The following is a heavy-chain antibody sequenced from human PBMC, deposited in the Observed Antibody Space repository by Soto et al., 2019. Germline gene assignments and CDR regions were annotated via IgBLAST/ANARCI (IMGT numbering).Heavy chain of an antibody. Sequence: EVQLVESGGGLVQPGGSLRLSCAASGFTFSSFEMNWVRQAPGKGLEWVSKIGSSGSTILYADSVKSRFTISRDNAKNSLYLQMNSLRGEDTAVYYCARATYSSSYYFDSWGQGTLVTVSS. CDR1: GFTFSSFE. J-gene: IGHJ4*02. V-gene: IGHV3-48*03. D-gene: IGHD6-6*01. CDR2: IGSSGSTI. CDR3: ARATYSSSYYFDS.